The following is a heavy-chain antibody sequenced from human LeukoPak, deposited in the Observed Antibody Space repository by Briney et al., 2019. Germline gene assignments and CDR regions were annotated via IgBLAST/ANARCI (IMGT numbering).Heavy chain of an antibody. Sequence: GGSLRLSCAASGFTFSSYWMSWVRQAPGRALEWVSSITSSGTYIFYADSVKGRFTISRDNAKNSLYLQMNSLGPEDTAVYYCARDPYSGNYGNYYYYMDVWGKGTTVTISS. J-gene: IGHJ6*03. CDR1: GFTFSSYW. D-gene: IGHD1-26*01. V-gene: IGHV3-21*01. CDR3: ARDPYSGNYGNYYYYMDV. CDR2: ITSSGTYI.